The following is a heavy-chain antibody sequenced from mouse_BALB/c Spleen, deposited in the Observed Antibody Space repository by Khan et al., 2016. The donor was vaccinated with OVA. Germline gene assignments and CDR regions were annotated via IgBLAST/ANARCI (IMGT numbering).Heavy chain of an antibody. CDR1: GFSLSRYS. V-gene: IGHV2-6-4*01. CDR2: MWSGGST. CDR3: VRTGDGGSYWYFDV. J-gene: IGHJ1*01. Sequence: QVQLKESGPGLVAPSQSLSITCTVSGFSLSRYSVHWVRQPPGKGLEWLGMMWSGGSTDYNSVLKSRLSISKDNSKSQVFLKMNSLQTDDTAMYXCVRTGDGGSYWYFDVWGAGTTVTVSS.